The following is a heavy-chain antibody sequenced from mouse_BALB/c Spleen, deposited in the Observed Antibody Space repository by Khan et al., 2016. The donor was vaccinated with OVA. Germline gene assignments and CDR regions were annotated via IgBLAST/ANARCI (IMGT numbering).Heavy chain of an antibody. D-gene: IGHD2-3*01. V-gene: IGHV3-2*02. J-gene: IGHJ4*01. CDR1: GYSITSDYA. CDR3: ARDGSRYNYAMDY. Sequence: EVQLQESGPGLVKPSQSLSLTCTVTGYSITSDYAWNWIRQFPGNTLEWMGYISYSGSTNYNPSLNSRISITRDTSKNQFILQLNSVTTEDTATYYCARDGSRYNYAMDYWGQGTSVTVSS. CDR2: ISYSGST.